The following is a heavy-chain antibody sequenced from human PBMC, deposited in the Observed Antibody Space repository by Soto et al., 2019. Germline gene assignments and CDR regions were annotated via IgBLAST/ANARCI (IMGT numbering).Heavy chain of an antibody. CDR3: APLSVSLSGPYGIHV. J-gene: IGHJ6*02. CDR1: GYSVTSSDYY. CDR2: MFYSGLT. D-gene: IGHD2-15*01. V-gene: IGHV4-39*01. Sequence: SETLSLTCSVSGYSVTSSDYYWAWIRQPPGKGLEWIGSMFYSGLTYYNPSLKSRVTLSVGTSKNQFSVRLNSVTAADTAVYYCAPLSVSLSGPYGIHVWGQGTTVTVYS.